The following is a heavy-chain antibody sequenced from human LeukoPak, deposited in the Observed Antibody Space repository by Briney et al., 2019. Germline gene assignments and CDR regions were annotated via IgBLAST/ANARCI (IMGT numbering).Heavy chain of an antibody. CDR1: GFTFDDYA. CDR3: ARRGGAGARFKTDY. J-gene: IGHJ4*02. V-gene: IGHV3-43*02. D-gene: IGHD1-26*01. Sequence: QPGGSLRLSCAASGFTFDDYAMHWVRQAPGKGLEWVSLISGDGGSTYYADSVKGRFTISRDNSKNSLYLQMNSLRTEDTALYYCARRGGAGARFKTDYWGQGTLVTVSS. CDR2: ISGDGGST.